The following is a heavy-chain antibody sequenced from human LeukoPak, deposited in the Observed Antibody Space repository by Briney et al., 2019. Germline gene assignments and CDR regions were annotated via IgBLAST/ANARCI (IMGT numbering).Heavy chain of an antibody. Sequence: GGSLRLSCAASGFTFSSYWMSWVRQAPGKGLEWVANIKQDGSEKYYVDSVKGRFTISRDDAKNSLYLQMNSLRAEDTAVYYCARSPALRSPRRIDAFDIWGQGTMVAVSS. CDR1: GFTFSSYW. CDR2: IKQDGSEK. CDR3: ARSPALRSPRRIDAFDI. J-gene: IGHJ3*02. V-gene: IGHV3-7*01.